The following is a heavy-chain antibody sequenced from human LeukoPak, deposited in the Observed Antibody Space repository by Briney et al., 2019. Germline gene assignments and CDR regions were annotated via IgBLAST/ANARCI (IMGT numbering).Heavy chain of an antibody. V-gene: IGHV3-7*04. Sequence: GGSLRLSCAASGFTFRSCWMTWVRQAPGRGLEWVANIKQDGSEKLYLDSVRGRFTISRDNAKNPLYLQMNSLRAEDTAVYYCARIPYEPTYLPDWGQGTLVTVSS. J-gene: IGHJ4*02. CDR3: ARIPYEPTYLPD. D-gene: IGHD2/OR15-2a*01. CDR1: GFTFRSCW. CDR2: IKQDGSEK.